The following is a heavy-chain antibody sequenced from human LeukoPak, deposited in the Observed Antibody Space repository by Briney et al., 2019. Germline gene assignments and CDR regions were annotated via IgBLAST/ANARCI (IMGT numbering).Heavy chain of an antibody. J-gene: IGHJ4*02. V-gene: IGHV3-7*01. CDR3: ASYLYWWSDLGF. CDR1: GFTFSDYW. CDR2: IKTDGSQK. Sequence: GGSLRLSCAASGFTFSDYWMTWVRQAPGKGLEWLANIKTDGSQKYYVDSVKGRFTISRDNANNSLYLQMTSLGVEDTAVYFCASYLYWWSDLGFWGQGTLVTVSS. D-gene: IGHD2-8*02.